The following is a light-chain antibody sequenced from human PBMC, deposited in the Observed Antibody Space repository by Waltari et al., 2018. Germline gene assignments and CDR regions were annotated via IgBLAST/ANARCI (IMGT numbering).Light chain of an antibody. CDR2: EVS. CDR3: TSYAGSNILV. Sequence: QSALTQPPPASGSPGRSVTIPCTGPSLAVGVHTFVPCHQQHPGKVPKLMIHEVSKRPSGVPDRFSGSKSGDTASLTVSGLQAEDEADYYCTSYAGSNILVFGGGTKLTVL. V-gene: IGLV2-8*01. J-gene: IGLJ2*01. CDR1: SLAVGVHTF.